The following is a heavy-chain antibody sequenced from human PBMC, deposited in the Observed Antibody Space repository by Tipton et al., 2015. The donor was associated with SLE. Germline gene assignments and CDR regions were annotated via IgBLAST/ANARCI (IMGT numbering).Heavy chain of an antibody. D-gene: IGHD3-22*01. V-gene: IGHV4-59*11. CDR3: ARAAWDYDSSGSGAFDI. J-gene: IGHJ3*02. CDR2: IYYSGST. Sequence: TLSLTCTVSGGSISSHYWSWIRQPPGKGLEWIGYIYYSGSTNYNPSLKSRVTISVDTSKNQFSLKLSSVTAADTAVYYCARAAWDYDSSGSGAFDIWGQGTMVTGSS. CDR1: GGSISSHY.